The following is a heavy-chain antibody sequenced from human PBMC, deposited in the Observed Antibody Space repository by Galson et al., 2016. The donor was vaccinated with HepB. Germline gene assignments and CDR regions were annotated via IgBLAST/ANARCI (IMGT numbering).Heavy chain of an antibody. CDR3: ARGLVGSTTAFDS. D-gene: IGHD2/OR15-2a*01. V-gene: IGHV3-53*04. Sequence: SLRLSCAASGFTFSTYVMNWVRQAPGKGLEWVSVIYSSGATYYADSVEGRFIISRHNSRNTLDLQMNSLRTEDTALYYCARGLVGSTTAFDSWGQGTLVAVSS. CDR2: IYSSGAT. J-gene: IGHJ4*02. CDR1: GFTFSTYV.